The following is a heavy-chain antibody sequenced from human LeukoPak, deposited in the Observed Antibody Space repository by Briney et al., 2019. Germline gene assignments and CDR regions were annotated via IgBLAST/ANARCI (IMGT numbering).Heavy chain of an antibody. J-gene: IGHJ4*02. D-gene: IGHD1-1*01. V-gene: IGHV3-30*02. CDR2: IRHDGSNK. CDR1: GFTFRSYG. Sequence: GGSLRLSCSASGFTFRSYGMHWVRQAPGKGLEWVAFIRHDGSNKYYADSVKGRFTISRDNSKNTLYLQMNSLRAEDTAVYYCAKDVLTTGTTLDYWGQGTLVTVSS. CDR3: AKDVLTTGTTLDY.